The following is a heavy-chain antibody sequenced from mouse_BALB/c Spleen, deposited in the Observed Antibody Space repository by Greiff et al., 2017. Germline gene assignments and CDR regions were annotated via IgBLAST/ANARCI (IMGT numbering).Heavy chain of an antibody. V-gene: IGHV5-6-5*01. CDR3: ARGHGYYYAMDY. J-gene: IGHJ4*01. CDR2: ISSGGST. Sequence: EVKLVESGGGLVKPGGSLKLSCAASGFTFSSYAMSWVRQTPEKRLEWVASISSGGSTYYPDSVKGRFTISRDNARNILYLQMSSLRSEDTAMYYCARGHGYYYAMDYWGQGTSVTVSS. D-gene: IGHD2-2*01. CDR1: GFTFSSYA.